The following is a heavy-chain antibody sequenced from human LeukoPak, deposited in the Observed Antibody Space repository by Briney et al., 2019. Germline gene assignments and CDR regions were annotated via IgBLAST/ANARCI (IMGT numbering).Heavy chain of an antibody. V-gene: IGHV4-59*08. CDR1: GVSITTYY. J-gene: IGHJ4*02. Sequence: SETLSLTCTVSGVSITTYYWSWIRQPPGKGLEWIAYIDYSGSTAYNPSLNGRVAVSLDASKNQFTLNLRTVTAADTAVYYCARLNGGNWGPGSLVTVS. CDR2: IDYSGST. CDR3: ARLNGGN. D-gene: IGHD4-23*01.